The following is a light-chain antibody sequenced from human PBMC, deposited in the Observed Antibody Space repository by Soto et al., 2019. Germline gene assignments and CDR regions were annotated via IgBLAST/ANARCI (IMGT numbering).Light chain of an antibody. J-gene: IGKJ2*01. CDR1: QSISSW. CDR3: QQYDSYPYT. CDR2: RAS. Sequence: DIQMTQSPSTLSASVGDRVTITCRASQSISSWLAWYQQKPGKAPKLLISRASSLESGVPSSFSGGGSGTEFTLTISSLQPDDFATYYCQQYDSYPYTFVQGTKLEIK. V-gene: IGKV1-5*03.